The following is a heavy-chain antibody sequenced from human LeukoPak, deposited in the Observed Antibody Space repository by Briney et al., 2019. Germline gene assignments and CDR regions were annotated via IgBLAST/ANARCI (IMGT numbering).Heavy chain of an antibody. J-gene: IGHJ4*02. D-gene: IGHD3-10*01. V-gene: IGHV1-2*02. CDR2: INPNSGDT. Sequence: WASVKVSCKASGYTFTGYYMHWVRQAPGQGLEWMGWINPNSGDTNYAQKFQGRVTMTRDTSISTAYMELSRLRSDDTAVYYCARSRGISMVRGLILNYFDYWGQGTLVTVSS. CDR3: ARSRGISMVRGLILNYFDY. CDR1: GYTFTGYY.